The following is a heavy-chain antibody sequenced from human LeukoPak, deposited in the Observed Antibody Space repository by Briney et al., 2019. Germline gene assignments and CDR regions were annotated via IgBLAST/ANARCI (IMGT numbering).Heavy chain of an antibody. CDR3: AREGCSSTSCYYYYYYMDV. CDR2: ISSSSSTI. Sequence: GGSLRLSCAASGFTFSSYSMNWVRQAPGKGLEWVPYISSSSSTIYYADSVKGRFTISRDNAKNSLYLQMNSLRAEDTAVYYCAREGCSSTSCYYYYYYMDVWGKGTTVTVSS. CDR1: GFTFSSYS. D-gene: IGHD2-2*01. V-gene: IGHV3-48*04. J-gene: IGHJ6*03.